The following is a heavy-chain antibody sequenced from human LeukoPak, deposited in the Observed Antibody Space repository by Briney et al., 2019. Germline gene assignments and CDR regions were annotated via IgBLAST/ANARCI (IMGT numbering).Heavy chain of an antibody. CDR3: ARDLGSFYNVKAFDI. J-gene: IGHJ3*02. CDR1: GFTFSIYA. V-gene: IGHV3-23*01. CDR2: ISDSVGRT. D-gene: IGHD3-10*01. Sequence: GGALRLSCAASGFTFSIYAMGWVRQAPGKGLGWVSTISDSVGRTYYADSVKGRFTISRDNSKKTLYLQMNNLRAEDTAVYYCARDLGSFYNVKAFDIWGQGTLVTVSS.